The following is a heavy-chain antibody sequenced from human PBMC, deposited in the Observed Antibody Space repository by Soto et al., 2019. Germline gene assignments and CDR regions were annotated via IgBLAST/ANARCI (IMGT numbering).Heavy chain of an antibody. Sequence: QVQLVQSGAEVKKPGASVKVSCKASGYTFTSYGISWVRQAPGQGLEWMGWISAYNGNTSYAQKLQGRVTMTTDASTSTAYMELRSLRSDDTAVYYCARDLYYYGSGSYFIYWGQGTLVTVSS. CDR3: ARDLYYYGSGSYFIY. V-gene: IGHV1-18*01. D-gene: IGHD3-10*01. CDR2: ISAYNGNT. J-gene: IGHJ4*02. CDR1: GYTFTSYG.